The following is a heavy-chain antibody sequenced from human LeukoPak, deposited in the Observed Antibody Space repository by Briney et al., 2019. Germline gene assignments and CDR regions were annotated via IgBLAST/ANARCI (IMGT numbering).Heavy chain of an antibody. V-gene: IGHV3-48*01. Sequence: QPGGSLRLSCAASGFTFSSYSMNWVRQAPGKGLEWVSYISSSSSTIYYADSVKGRFTISRDNAKNSLYLQMNSLRAEDTAVYYCAREDCSSTSCYTGWFDPWGQGTLVTVSS. CDR1: GFTFSSYS. CDR2: ISSSSSTI. CDR3: AREDCSSTSCYTGWFDP. J-gene: IGHJ5*02. D-gene: IGHD2-2*02.